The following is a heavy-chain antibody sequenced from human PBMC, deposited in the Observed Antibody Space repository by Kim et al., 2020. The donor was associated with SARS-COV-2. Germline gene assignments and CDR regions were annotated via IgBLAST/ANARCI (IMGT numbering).Heavy chain of an antibody. Sequence: YAAPVKGRFTISRDNSKSTLYLQMNSLRAEDTAVYYCARTLVLSGYYGMDVWGQGTTVTVSS. CDR3: ARTLVLSGYYGMDV. V-gene: IGHV3-33*01. D-gene: IGHD3-10*01. J-gene: IGHJ6*02.